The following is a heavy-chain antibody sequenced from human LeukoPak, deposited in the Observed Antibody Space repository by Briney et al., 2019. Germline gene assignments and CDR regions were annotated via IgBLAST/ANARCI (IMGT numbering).Heavy chain of an antibody. CDR3: AKPLMITFGGVIVASAPDY. V-gene: IGHV3-23*01. J-gene: IGHJ4*02. D-gene: IGHD3-16*02. CDR1: GFTFSSYA. CDR2: ISGSGGST. Sequence: EGSLRPSCAASGFTFSSYAMSWVRQAPGKGLEWVSAISGSGGSTYYADSVKGRFTISRDNSKNTLYLQMNSLRAEDTAVYYCAKPLMITFGGVIVASAPDYWGQGTLVTVSS.